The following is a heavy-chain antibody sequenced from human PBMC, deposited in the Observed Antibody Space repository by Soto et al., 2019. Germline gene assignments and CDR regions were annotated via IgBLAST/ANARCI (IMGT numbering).Heavy chain of an antibody. J-gene: IGHJ3*02. D-gene: IGHD3-22*01. V-gene: IGHV4-31*03. CDR3: ARSDRYYYDSSGHAFDI. CDR2: IYYSGST. Sequence: LSLTCTVSGGSISSGGYYWSWIRQHPGKGLEWIGYIYYSGSTYYNPSLKSRVTISVDTSKNQFSLKLSSVTAADTAVYYCARSDRYYYDSSGHAFDIWGQGTMVTVSS. CDR1: GGSISSGGYY.